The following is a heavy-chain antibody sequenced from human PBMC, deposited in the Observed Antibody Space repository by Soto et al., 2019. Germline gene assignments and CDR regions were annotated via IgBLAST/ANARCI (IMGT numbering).Heavy chain of an antibody. CDR2: IRNKAYGATT. D-gene: IGHD6-13*01. J-gene: IGHJ6*02. CDR1: GFTFSDYA. CDR3: AKYTYTSRHFFVGMDV. Sequence: GGSLRLSCTTSGFTFSDYAISWFRQAPGKGLEWVGVIRNKAYGATTDFAASVKGRFAISRDDSKSTAYLQMNSLTTEDTAVYFCAKYTYTSRHFFVGMDVWGHGTTVTVFS. V-gene: IGHV3-49*03.